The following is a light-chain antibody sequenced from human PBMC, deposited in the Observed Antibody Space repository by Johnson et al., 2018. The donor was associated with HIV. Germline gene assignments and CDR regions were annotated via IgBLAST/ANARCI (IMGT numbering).Light chain of an antibody. CDR1: SSNIGNNY. Sequence: QSVLTKPPSVSAAPGQKVTISCSGSSSNIGNNYVSWYQQFPGTAPKLLIYDNNKRPSGIPDRFSGSKSGPSATLGITGLQTGDEADYYCGTWDSSLSDYVFGTGTKVTVL. CDR2: DNN. V-gene: IGLV1-51*01. J-gene: IGLJ1*01. CDR3: GTWDSSLSDYV.